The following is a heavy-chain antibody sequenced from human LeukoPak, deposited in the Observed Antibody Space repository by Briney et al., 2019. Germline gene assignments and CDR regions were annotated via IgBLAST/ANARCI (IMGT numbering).Heavy chain of an antibody. D-gene: IGHD3-3*01. Sequence: GGSLRLSCAASGFTFSSYAMSWVRQAPGRGLEWVSAISSSSGSTYYADSVKGRFTISRDNSKNTLYLQMNSLRTEDTAVYYCTTDPGYYDFWSGPLDYWGQGTLVTVSS. CDR2: ISSSSGST. V-gene: IGHV3-23*01. J-gene: IGHJ4*02. CDR1: GFTFSSYA. CDR3: TTDPGYYDFWSGPLDY.